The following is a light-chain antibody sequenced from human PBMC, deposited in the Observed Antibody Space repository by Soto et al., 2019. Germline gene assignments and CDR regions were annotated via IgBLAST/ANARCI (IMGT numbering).Light chain of an antibody. V-gene: IGLV2-18*02. CDR3: SSDTSSSTDV. Sequence: QSVLTQPPSVSGSPGQSVAISCTGTSSDVGSSNGVSWYQQPPGTAPKLMIYDVSNRPSGVPDRFSGYKSANTASLTISGLQGEDEAYYYCSSDTSSSTDVFGTGTKLTVL. J-gene: IGLJ1*01. CDR1: SSDVGSSNG. CDR2: DVS.